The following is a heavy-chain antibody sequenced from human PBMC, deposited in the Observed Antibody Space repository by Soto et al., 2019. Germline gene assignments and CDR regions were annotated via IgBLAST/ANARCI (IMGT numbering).Heavy chain of an antibody. CDR1: GYTFTGYY. V-gene: IGHV1-2*04. CDR2: INPNSGGT. J-gene: IGHJ3*02. Sequence: ASVKVSCKASGYTFTGYYMHWVRQAPGQGLEWMGWINPNSGGTNNAQKFQGWVTMTRDTSISTAYMELSRLRSDDTAVYYCARGSEPAYYYVSSGYNNDAFDIWGQGTMVTVSS. CDR3: ARGSEPAYYYVSSGYNNDAFDI. D-gene: IGHD3-22*01.